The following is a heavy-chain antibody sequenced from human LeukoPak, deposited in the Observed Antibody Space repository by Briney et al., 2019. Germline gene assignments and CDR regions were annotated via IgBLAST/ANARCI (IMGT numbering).Heavy chain of an antibody. D-gene: IGHD3-3*01. CDR2: ISWNSGSI. J-gene: IGHJ4*02. CDR1: GFTFDDYA. V-gene: IGHV3-9*03. CDR3: ARFWSGYYNY. Sequence: GGSLRLSCAASGFTFDDYAMHWVRQAPGKGLEWVSGISWNSGSIGYADSVKGRFTISRDNAKNSLYLQMNSLRAEDMALYYCARFWSGYYNYWGQGTLVTVSS.